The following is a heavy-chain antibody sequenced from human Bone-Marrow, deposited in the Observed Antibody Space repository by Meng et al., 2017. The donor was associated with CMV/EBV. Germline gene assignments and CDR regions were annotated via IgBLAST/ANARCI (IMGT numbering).Heavy chain of an antibody. D-gene: IGHD3-10*01. CDR2: IYYSGST. J-gene: IGHJ4*02. Sequence: QVQLQESGPGLVKPAQTLSLTCTFYGGSISRGGYYWSWIRQPPGKGLEWIGYIYYSGSTYYNPSLKSRVTISVDTSKNQFSLKLSSVTAADTAVYYCARGVLLWFGEPFDYWGQGTLVTVSS. V-gene: IGHV4-31*03. CDR3: ARGVLLWFGEPFDY. CDR1: GGSISRGGYY.